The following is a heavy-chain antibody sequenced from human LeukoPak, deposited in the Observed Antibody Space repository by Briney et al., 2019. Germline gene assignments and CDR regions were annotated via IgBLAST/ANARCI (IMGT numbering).Heavy chain of an antibody. CDR1: GGSIHSGGYS. V-gene: IGHV4-30-4*07. J-gene: IGHJ4*02. CDR2: MYYSGNT. D-gene: IGHD4-17*01. Sequence: SETLSLTCAVSGGSIHSGGYSWSWIRQPPGKGLEWIGYMYYSGNTYYNPSLRSRISISGDTSKNQFSLKLSSVTAADTAVYYCASLTVTTFLFDYWGQGTLVTVSS. CDR3: ASLTVTTFLFDY.